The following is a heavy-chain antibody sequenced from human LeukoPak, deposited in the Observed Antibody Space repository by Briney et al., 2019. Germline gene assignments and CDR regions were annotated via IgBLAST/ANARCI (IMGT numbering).Heavy chain of an antibody. J-gene: IGHJ4*02. V-gene: IGHV3-11*05. D-gene: IGHD4-11*01. CDR2: ISYTASYT. Sequence: GGSLRLSCVASGFSFNDHYMSWIRQAPGKGLEWVAYISYTASYTNYADSVKGRFTISRDNAKNSLYLLMNSLRAEDTAVYYCARDPLQPPVGYWGQGTLVTVSS. CDR1: GFSFNDHY. CDR3: ARDPLQPPVGY.